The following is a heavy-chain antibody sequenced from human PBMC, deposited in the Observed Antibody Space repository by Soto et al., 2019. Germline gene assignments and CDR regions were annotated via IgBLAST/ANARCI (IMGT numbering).Heavy chain of an antibody. J-gene: IGHJ4*02. CDR3: AKDHHGYVSFRLDY. Sequence: PGGSLRLSCAASGFTFSTYGMHWVRQAPGKGLEWVAVIWYDGSYKYYAESVKGRFTISSDNSQNTLYLQMNSLRAEDTAVYYGAKDHHGYVSFRLDYWGQGTLVTVSS. D-gene: IGHD5-12*01. V-gene: IGHV3-33*06. CDR1: GFTFSTYG. CDR2: IWYDGSYK.